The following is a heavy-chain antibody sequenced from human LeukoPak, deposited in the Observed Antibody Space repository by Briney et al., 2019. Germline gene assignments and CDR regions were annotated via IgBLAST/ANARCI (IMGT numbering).Heavy chain of an antibody. CDR1: GSTFTNAW. Sequence: GGSFRLSCAASGSTFTNAWMNWVRQAPGKGLEWVGRIKSKSDGGTTDYAAPVKGRFTISRDDPKITLYLQMNSLKTEDTAVYYCAHGLWHYDAFDVWGQGTMVTVSS. CDR3: AHGLWHYDAFDV. CDR2: IKSKSDGGTT. V-gene: IGHV3-15*01. J-gene: IGHJ3*01. D-gene: IGHD3-10*01.